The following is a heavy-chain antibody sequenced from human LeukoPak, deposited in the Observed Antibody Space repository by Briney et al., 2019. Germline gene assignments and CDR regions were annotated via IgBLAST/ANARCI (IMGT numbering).Heavy chain of an antibody. D-gene: IGHD3-10*01. Sequence: GGSLRLSCAASGFTFSSYGINWVRQAPGKGLEWVAVISYDGSNKYYADSVKGRFTISRDNSKNTLYLQMNSLRAEDTALYYCARALLWFGELYYFDYWGQGTLVTVSS. CDR1: GFTFSSYG. CDR2: ISYDGSNK. CDR3: ARALLWFGELYYFDY. J-gene: IGHJ4*02. V-gene: IGHV3-30*03.